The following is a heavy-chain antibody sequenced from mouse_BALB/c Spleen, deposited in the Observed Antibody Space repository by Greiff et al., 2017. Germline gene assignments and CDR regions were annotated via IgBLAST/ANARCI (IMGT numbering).Heavy chain of an antibody. CDR2: ISYSGST. J-gene: IGHJ2*01. Sequence: EVMLVESGPGLVKPSQSLSLTCTVTGYSITSDYAWNWIRQFPGNKLEWMGYISYSGSTSYNPSLKSRISITRDTSKNQFFLQLNSVTTEDTATYYCARVGTGTAYYFGDWGEGTTLTVAS. V-gene: IGHV3-2*02. CDR3: ARVGTGTAYYFGD. CDR1: GYSITSDYA. D-gene: IGHD4-1*01.